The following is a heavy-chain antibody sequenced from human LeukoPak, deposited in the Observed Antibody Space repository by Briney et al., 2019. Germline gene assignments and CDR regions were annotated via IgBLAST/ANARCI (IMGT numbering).Heavy chain of an antibody. CDR1: GFTFSSYW. V-gene: IGHV3-74*01. CDR3: TRDHGLDV. Sequence: GGSLRLSWAASGFTFSSYWMSWVRQAPGKGLMWVSQINSDGSATSCADPVKGRCTISRDNAKNMLYLEMNSLRVEDTAVYFCTRDHGLDVWGQGTTVTVSS. CDR2: INSDGSAT. J-gene: IGHJ6*02.